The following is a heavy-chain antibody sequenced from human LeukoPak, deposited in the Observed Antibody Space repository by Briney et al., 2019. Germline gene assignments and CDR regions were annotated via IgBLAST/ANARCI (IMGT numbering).Heavy chain of an antibody. V-gene: IGHV4-59*08. CDR1: GGSISSYY. D-gene: IGHD1-26*01. Sequence: SETLSLTCTVSGGSISSYYWSWIRQPPGKGLEWIGYIYYSGSTNYNPSLKSRVTISVDTSKNQFSLKLSSVTAADTAVYYCARHRRPGAEYYFDYWGQGTLVTVSS. CDR3: ARHRRPGAEYYFDY. J-gene: IGHJ4*02. CDR2: IYYSGST.